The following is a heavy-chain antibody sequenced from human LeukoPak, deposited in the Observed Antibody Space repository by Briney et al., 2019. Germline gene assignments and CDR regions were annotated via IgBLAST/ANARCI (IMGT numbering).Heavy chain of an antibody. J-gene: IGHJ4*02. Sequence: SQTLSLTCTVSGGSISSGSYYWRWIRQPAGTGLEWIGRIYTSGSTNYNPSLKSRVTISVDTSKNQFSLKLSSVTAADTAVYYCARLNYYDSSGYSKYYFDYWGQGTLVTVSS. CDR3: ARLNYYDSSGYSKYYFDY. CDR1: GGSISSGSYY. D-gene: IGHD3-22*01. V-gene: IGHV4-61*02. CDR2: IYTSGST.